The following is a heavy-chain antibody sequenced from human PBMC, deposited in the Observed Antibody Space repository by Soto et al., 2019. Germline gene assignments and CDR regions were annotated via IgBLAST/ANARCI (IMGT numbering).Heavy chain of an antibody. J-gene: IGHJ4*02. CDR3: ARWYGSEVFDY. CDR1: GGSISSSSYY. Sequence: QLQLQESGPGLVKPSETLSLTCTVSGGSISSSSYYWGWIRQPPEKRLEWIGGMYYSVSTYFNPSLKSRVTISVDTSKNQFSLKLSSVTAADTAVYYCARWYGSEVFDYWGQGTLVTVSS. CDR2: MYYSVST. V-gene: IGHV4-39*01. D-gene: IGHD3-10*01.